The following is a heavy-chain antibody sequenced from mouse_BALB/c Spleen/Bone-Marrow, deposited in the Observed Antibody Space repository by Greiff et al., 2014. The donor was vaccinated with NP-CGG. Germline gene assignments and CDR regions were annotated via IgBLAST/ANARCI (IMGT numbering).Heavy chain of an antibody. CDR2: IYPGNGDT. J-gene: IGHJ1*01. V-gene: IGHV1-12*01. D-gene: IGHD2-1*01. CDR1: GYTFTSYN. Sequence: QVQLKESGAELVKPGASVKMSCKASGYTFTSYNMHWVKQTPGQGLEWIGAIYPGNGDTSYNQKLKGRATLTADKSSSTAYMQLSSLTSEDSAVYYCARGRGNYGGYFDVWGAGTTVTVSS. CDR3: ARGRGNYGGYFDV.